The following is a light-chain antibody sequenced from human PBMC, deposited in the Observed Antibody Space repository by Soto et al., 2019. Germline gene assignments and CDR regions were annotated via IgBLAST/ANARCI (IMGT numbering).Light chain of an antibody. J-gene: IGKJ1*01. CDR3: QQRSNWPPIT. CDR1: QSVRSY. V-gene: IGKV3-11*01. Sequence: EIVLTQSPATLSLSPGERATLSCRASQSVRSYLAWYQQKPGQAPRLLIYDASNRATGIPARFSGSGSGTDFTLTISSLEPEDFAVYYCQQRSNWPPITFGQGTKVDNK. CDR2: DAS.